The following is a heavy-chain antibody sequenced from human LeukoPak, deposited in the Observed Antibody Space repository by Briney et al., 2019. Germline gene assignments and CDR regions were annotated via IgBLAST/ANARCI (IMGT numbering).Heavy chain of an antibody. CDR2: INPNSGGT. D-gene: IGHD3-10*01. CDR1: GYTFTGHY. J-gene: IGHJ5*02. V-gene: IGHV1-2*02. Sequence: ASVKVSCKASGYTFTGHYLHWVRQAPGQGLEWMGWINPNSGGTNYAQKFQGRVSMTRDTSVSTAYMELSRLRSDDTAVYYCARARDSRWFEDSLNWFDPWGQGTLVTVSS. CDR3: ARARDSRWFEDSLNWFDP.